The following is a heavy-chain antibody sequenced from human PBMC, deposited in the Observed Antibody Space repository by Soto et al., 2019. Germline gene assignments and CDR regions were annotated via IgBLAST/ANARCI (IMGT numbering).Heavy chain of an antibody. V-gene: IGHV1-2*02. J-gene: IGHJ4*02. CDR1: GYTFTGYY. D-gene: IGHD1-26*01. Sequence: QVQLVQSGAEVKKPGASVQVSCKSSGYTFTGYYMHWVRQAPGQGLEWMGWINPNSGGTNYAQKFQGRVTMTRDTSISTAYMELSRLRSDDTAVYYCARARGSYYGDFDYWGQGTLVTVSS. CDR2: INPNSGGT. CDR3: ARARGSYYGDFDY.